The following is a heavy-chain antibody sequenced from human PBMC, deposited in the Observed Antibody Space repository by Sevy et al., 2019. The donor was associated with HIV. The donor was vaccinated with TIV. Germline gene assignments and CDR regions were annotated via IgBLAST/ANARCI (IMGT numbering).Heavy chain of an antibody. Sequence: GGSLRLSCAASGFTFSSYNMNWVRQAPGKGLEWISSITGDSSYMYDADSVKGRFTISRDNAENSLYLHMNGLRAEDTAVYYCARDRPTLNYHASSGYNYYFDSWGQGTLVTVSS. V-gene: IGHV3-21*01. CDR2: ITGDSSYM. J-gene: IGHJ4*02. CDR3: ARDRPTLNYHASSGYNYYFDS. CDR1: GFTFSSYN. D-gene: IGHD3-22*01.